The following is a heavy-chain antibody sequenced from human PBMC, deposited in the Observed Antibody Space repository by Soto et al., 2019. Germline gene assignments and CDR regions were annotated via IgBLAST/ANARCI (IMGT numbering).Heavy chain of an antibody. CDR1: GFSFSTYV. Sequence: PGGSLRLSCAASGFSFSTYVMSWVRQAPGKGLEWVSVISGSGGSTFYADSVKGRFTISRDNSKNTLYLQMNSLRAEDTAVYYCAKGKIVVITPFDNWGQGTLVTVSS. CDR2: ISGSGGST. V-gene: IGHV3-23*01. J-gene: IGHJ4*02. D-gene: IGHD3-22*01. CDR3: AKGKIVVITPFDN.